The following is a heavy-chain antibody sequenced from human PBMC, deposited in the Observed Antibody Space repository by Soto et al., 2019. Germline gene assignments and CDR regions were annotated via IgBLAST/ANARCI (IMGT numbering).Heavy chain of an antibody. D-gene: IGHD2-21*01. Sequence: QVQLQESGPGLVKPSETLSLTCTVSGGSISSYYWSWIRQPPGKGLEWIGYINYSGSTNYNPSLKSRVTISVDTSRIQFPLTLSSVTAADTAVYYCARDGVVIPRNAFDFWGQGKMVTVST. CDR2: INYSGST. CDR1: GGSISSYY. J-gene: IGHJ3*01. CDR3: ARDGVVIPRNAFDF. V-gene: IGHV4-59*01.